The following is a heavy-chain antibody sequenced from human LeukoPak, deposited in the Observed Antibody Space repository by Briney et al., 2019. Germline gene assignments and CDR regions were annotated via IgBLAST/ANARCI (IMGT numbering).Heavy chain of an antibody. V-gene: IGHV3-23*01. D-gene: IGHD2-2*01. CDR3: VKYPCSSTSCRQPFDY. CDR2: ISGSGSST. Sequence: GGSLRLSCAASGFTFSSYAMSWVRQAPGKGLEGISAISGSGSSTYYADSVKGRFTISRDNSKNTLYLQMNSLRAEDTAVYYCVKYPCSSTSCRQPFDYWGQGTLVTVSS. CDR1: GFTFSSYA. J-gene: IGHJ4*02.